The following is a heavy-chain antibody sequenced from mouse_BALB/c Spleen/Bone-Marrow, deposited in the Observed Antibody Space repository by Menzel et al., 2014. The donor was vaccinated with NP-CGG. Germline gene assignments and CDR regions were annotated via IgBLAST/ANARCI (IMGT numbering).Heavy chain of an antibody. D-gene: IGHD2-14*01. V-gene: IGHV1-54*01. Sequence: VMLVESGAELVRPGTSVKVSCKASGYAFTNYLIEWVKQRPGQGLEWIGVINPGSGGTNYNEKFKGKATLTADKSSSXAYMQLSSLTSDDSAVYFCARGDYRYDGFAYWGQGTLVTVSA. CDR1: GYAFTNYL. CDR2: INPGSGGT. J-gene: IGHJ3*01. CDR3: ARGDYRYDGFAY.